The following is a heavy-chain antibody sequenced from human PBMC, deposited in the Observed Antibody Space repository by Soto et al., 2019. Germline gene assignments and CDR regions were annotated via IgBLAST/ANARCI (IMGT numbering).Heavy chain of an antibody. D-gene: IGHD6-6*01. Sequence: QVQLQQWGAGLLKPSETLSLTCAVYGGSFSGYYWSWIRQPPGKGLEWIGEINHSGSTHYHPSLKSRVTISVDTYKNQFSLKLSSVTAADTAVYYCARKAVAARPGPYYFDYWGQGTLVTVSS. CDR1: GGSFSGYY. CDR3: ARKAVAARPGPYYFDY. CDR2: INHSGST. J-gene: IGHJ4*02. V-gene: IGHV4-34*01.